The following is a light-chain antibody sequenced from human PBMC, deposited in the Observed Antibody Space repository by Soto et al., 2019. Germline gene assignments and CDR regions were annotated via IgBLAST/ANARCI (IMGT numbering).Light chain of an antibody. CDR2: DAS. V-gene: IGKV3-20*01. J-gene: IGKJ5*01. CDR3: HQYAWSPLT. CDR1: QTVPSSY. Sequence: EIVWTQSPGTLSLSPGERATISCRASQTVPSSYLAWYQNRPGQAPRLLIYDASSRAFGIPDRFSGSESGTDFTLTISSLEPEDFAVYYCHQYAWSPLTFGQGTRLEIK.